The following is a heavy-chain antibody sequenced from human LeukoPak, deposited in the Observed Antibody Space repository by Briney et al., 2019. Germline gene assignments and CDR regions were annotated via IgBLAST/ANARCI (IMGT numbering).Heavy chain of an antibody. CDR2: INPSGGST. V-gene: IGHV1-46*01. D-gene: IGHD2-2*01. CDR1: GYTFTSYY. J-gene: IGHJ5*02. CDR3: AREDIVVGPAAIGWFDP. Sequence: ASVKVSCKASGYTFTSYYMHWVRQAPGQGLEWMGIINPSGGSTSYAQKFQGRVTMTRDTSTSTVYMELSSLRSEDTAVYYCAREDIVVGPAAIGWFDPWGQGTLVTVSS.